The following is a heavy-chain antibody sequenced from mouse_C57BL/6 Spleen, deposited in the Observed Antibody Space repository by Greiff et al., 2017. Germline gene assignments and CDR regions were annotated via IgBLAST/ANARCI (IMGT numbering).Heavy chain of an antibody. J-gene: IGHJ4*01. D-gene: IGHD2-4*01. CDR2: ISSGSSTI. CDR3: AIRYDYDGYYAMDY. CDR1: GFTFSDYG. V-gene: IGHV5-17*01. Sequence: EVQLVESGGGLVKPGGSLKLSCAASGFTFSDYGMHWVRQAPEKGLEWVAYISSGSSTIYYADTVKGRFTISRDNAKNTLFLQMTSLRSEDTAMYYCAIRYDYDGYYAMDYWGQGTSVTVSS.